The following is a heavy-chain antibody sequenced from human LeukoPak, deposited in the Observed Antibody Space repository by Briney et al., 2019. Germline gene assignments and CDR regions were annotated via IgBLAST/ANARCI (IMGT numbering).Heavy chain of an antibody. J-gene: IGHJ4*02. D-gene: IGHD6-25*01. Sequence: SETLSLTCTVSGGSMSSSSHYWGWVRQPPGKELQWIGSLYYSGRTFYTPSLESRVTMSIDTSNNQFSLRMSSVTAADTAVYYCARLAAGTWSYDYWGQGSLVTVSS. V-gene: IGHV4-39*01. CDR2: LYYSGRT. CDR1: GGSMSSSSHY. CDR3: ARLAAGTWSYDY.